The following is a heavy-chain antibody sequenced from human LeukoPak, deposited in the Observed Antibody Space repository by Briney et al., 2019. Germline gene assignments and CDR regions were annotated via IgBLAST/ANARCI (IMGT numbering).Heavy chain of an antibody. Sequence: PGGSLRLSCEPSGFTFSSYTMHWVRQAPGKGLAWVALILYDESNKYYADLVKGRFTISRDNFKNTLYLQMNSLRAANTAVYFCARDWGYRNGHPLAYWGEGSLVTVPS. D-gene: IGHD5-18*01. J-gene: IGHJ4*02. V-gene: IGHV3-30-3*01. CDR1: GFTFSSYT. CDR3: ARDWGYRNGHPLAY. CDR2: ILYDESNK.